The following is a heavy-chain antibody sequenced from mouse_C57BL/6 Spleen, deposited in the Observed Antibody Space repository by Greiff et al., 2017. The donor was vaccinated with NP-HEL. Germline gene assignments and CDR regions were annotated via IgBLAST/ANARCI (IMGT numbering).Heavy chain of an antibody. CDR3: ARDPYYDDDVDAMDY. V-gene: IGHV5-4*01. D-gene: IGHD2-4*01. CDR1: GFTFSSYA. Sequence: EVKLVESGGGLVKPGGFLKLSCAASGFTFSSYAMSWVRQTPEKRLEWVATISDGGSYTYYPDNVKGRFTISRDNAKNNLYLQMSHLKSEDTAMYYCARDPYYDDDVDAMDYWGQGTSVTVSS. CDR2: ISDGGSYT. J-gene: IGHJ4*01.